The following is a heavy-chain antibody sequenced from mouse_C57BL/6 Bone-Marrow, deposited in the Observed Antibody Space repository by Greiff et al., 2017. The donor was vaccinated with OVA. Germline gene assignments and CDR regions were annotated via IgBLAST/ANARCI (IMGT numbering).Heavy chain of an antibody. Sequence: VQLKESGAELVRPGASVKLSCTASGFNIKDDYMHWVKQRPEQGLEWIGWIYPENGDTEYASKFQGQATITADTSSNTAYLKLSSLTSEDTAVYYCTKYYYGSSYYFDYWGQGTTLTVSS. D-gene: IGHD1-1*01. CDR2: IYPENGDT. V-gene: IGHV14-4*01. CDR3: TKYYYGSSYYFDY. CDR1: GFNIKDDY. J-gene: IGHJ2*01.